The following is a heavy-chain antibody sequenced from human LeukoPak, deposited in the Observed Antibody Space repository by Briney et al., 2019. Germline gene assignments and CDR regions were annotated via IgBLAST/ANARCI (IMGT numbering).Heavy chain of an antibody. Sequence: KASETLSLTCTVSGGSISSGDYYWSWIRQPPGRGRGGFGYIYYSGSTYYNPSLKSRVTISVDTSKNQFSLKLSSVTAADTAVYYCAREKISWVCWFDPRGQGTLVTVSS. CDR2: IYYSGST. CDR3: AREKISWVCWFDP. V-gene: IGHV4-30-4*01. J-gene: IGHJ5*02. CDR1: GGSISSGDYY. D-gene: IGHD2-15*01.